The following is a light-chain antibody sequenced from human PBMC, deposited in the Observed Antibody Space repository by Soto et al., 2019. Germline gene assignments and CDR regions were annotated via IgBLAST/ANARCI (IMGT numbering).Light chain of an antibody. V-gene: IGLV1-51*02. CDR2: EDN. J-gene: IGLJ1*01. CDR1: SSNIGKNY. Sequence: QSVLTQPPSVSAAPGQKVTFSCSGSSSNIGKNYVSWYQQVPGTAPKLLIYEDNKRRSGIPDRFSGSKSVTSATLTISRLQAEDEADYYCSSYTSSSTRVFGTGTKVTVL. CDR3: SSYTSSSTRV.